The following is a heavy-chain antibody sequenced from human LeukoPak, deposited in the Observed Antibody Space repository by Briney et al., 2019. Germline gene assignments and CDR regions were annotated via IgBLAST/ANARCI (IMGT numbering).Heavy chain of an antibody. CDR1: GFTFSSYA. Sequence: GGSLRLSCAASGFTFSSYAMHWVRQAPGKGLEWVAVISSDGSNKYYADSVKGRFTISRDNSRNTLYLQMNSLRAADTAVFYCGRKGDILTVLDAFDIWGQGTMVTVSS. V-gene: IGHV3-30*04. D-gene: IGHD3-9*01. J-gene: IGHJ3*02. CDR2: ISSDGSNK. CDR3: GRKGDILTVLDAFDI.